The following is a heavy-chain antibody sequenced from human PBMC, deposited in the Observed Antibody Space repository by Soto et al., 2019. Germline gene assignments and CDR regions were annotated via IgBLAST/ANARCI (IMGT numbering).Heavy chain of an antibody. Sequence: SETLPLTCTVSGGSINSDGYYWSWIRQHPGKGMERIGYISYSGSTYYNPSLKSRVTISVDTSQNQFSLKLSPVTAADTAVYYWAVGFSSQGYCMDVWDQGTRVAV. CDR3: AVGFSSQGYCMDV. CDR2: ISYSGST. CDR1: GGSINSDGYY. V-gene: IGHV4-31*07. D-gene: IGHD6-6*01. J-gene: IGHJ6*02.